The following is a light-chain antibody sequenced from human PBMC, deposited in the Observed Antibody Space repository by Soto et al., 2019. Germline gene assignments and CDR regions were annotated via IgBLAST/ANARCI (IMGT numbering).Light chain of an antibody. J-gene: IGKJ5*01. CDR3: QQYGSSQIT. V-gene: IGKV3-20*01. CDR2: GAS. Sequence: IVLTQSAGTLSLSPGERATLSCRASQSVSSSYLAWYQQKPGQAPRLLIYGASSRATGIPDRFSGSGSGTDFTLTISRLEPEDFTVYYCQQYGSSQITFGQGTRLEI. CDR1: QSVSSSY.